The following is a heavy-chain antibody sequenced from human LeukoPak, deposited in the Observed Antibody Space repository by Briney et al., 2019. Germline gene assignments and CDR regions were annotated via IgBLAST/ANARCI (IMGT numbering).Heavy chain of an antibody. D-gene: IGHD3-22*01. CDR1: ADSISSSSYY. J-gene: IGHJ4*02. Sequence: EPSETLSLTCTVSADSISSSSYYWGWIRQPPGKGLEWIGYIYYSGSTYYNPSLKSRVTISVDTSKNQFSLKLSSVTAADTAVYYCARVGYYYDSSGYDWGQGTLVTVSS. V-gene: IGHV4-61*05. CDR2: IYYSGST. CDR3: ARVGYYYDSSGYD.